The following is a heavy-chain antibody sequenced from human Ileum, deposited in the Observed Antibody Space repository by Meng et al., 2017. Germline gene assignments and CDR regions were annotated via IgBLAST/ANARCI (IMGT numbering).Heavy chain of an antibody. CDR3: ASESPNSSGAHED. D-gene: IGHD3-22*01. CDR1: GGTFYSYT. CDR2: IIPVLGVA. V-gene: IGHV1-69*02. Sequence: QVQLVQSGAEVKKPGSSVKVSCKASGGTFYSYTISWVRQAPGQGLEWMGRIIPVLGVAKHAQKFQGRVTIIADKSTSTSHMELSNLRPEDTGVYYCASESPNSSGAHEDWGQGTLVTVSS. J-gene: IGHJ4*02.